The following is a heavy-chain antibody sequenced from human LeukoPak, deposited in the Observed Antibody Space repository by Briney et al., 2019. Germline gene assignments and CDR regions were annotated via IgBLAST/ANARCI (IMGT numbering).Heavy chain of an antibody. D-gene: IGHD5-18*01. CDR3: AFLQLWLHNYFDY. Sequence: QPGGSLRLSCAASGFTFSSYAMSWVRQAPGKGLEWVSAISGSGGSTYYADSVKGRFTISRDNSKNTLYLQMNSLRAEDTAVYYCAFLQLWLHNYFDYWGQGTLVTVSS. J-gene: IGHJ4*02. CDR1: GFTFSSYA. V-gene: IGHV3-23*01. CDR2: ISGSGGST.